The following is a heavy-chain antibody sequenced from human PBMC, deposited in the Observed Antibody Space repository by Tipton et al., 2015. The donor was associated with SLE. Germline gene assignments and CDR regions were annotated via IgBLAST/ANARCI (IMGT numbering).Heavy chain of an antibody. D-gene: IGHD2-15*01. J-gene: IGHJ4*02. CDR2: IGTAGDT. CDR1: GFTFSSYD. CDR3: ARVGYRGFFDY. V-gene: IGHV3-13*01. Sequence: YLRLSCAASGFTFSSYDMHWVRQATGKGLEWVSAIGTAGDTYYPGSVKGRFTISRENAKNSLYLQMNSLRAGDTAVYYCARVGYRGFFDYWGQGTLVTVSS.